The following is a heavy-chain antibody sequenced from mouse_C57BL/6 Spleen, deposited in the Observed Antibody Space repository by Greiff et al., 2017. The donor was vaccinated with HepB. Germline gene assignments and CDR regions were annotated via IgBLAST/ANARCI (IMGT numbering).Heavy chain of an antibody. CDR3: TTTTYGSPFAY. J-gene: IGHJ3*01. CDR2: IDPEDGDT. CDR1: GFNIKDYY. Sequence: VQLQQSGAELVRPGASVKLSCTASGFNIKDYYMHWVKQRPEQGLEWIGRIDPEDGDTEYAPKFQGKATMTADTSSNTAYLQLSSLTSEDTAVYYCTTTTYGSPFAYWGQGTLVTVSA. V-gene: IGHV14-1*01. D-gene: IGHD1-1*01.